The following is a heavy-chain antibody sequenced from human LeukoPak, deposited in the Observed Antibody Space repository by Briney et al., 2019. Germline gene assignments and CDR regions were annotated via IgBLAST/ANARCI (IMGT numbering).Heavy chain of an antibody. Sequence: SETLSLTCTVSGGSISSYYWTWIRQSPGKGLEWIGYIYYSGSTNYNPSLKSRVTISVDTSKNRFSLNLTSVTAADTAVYYCARHHEDYYYYGMDVWGQGATVTVSS. CDR2: IYYSGST. CDR1: GGSISSYY. V-gene: IGHV4-59*08. J-gene: IGHJ6*02. CDR3: ARHHEDYYYYGMDV.